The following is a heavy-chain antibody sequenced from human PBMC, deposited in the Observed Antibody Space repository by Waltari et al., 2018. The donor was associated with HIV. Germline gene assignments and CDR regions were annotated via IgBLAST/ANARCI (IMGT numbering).Heavy chain of an antibody. Sequence: QVQLVESGGGVVQPGRSLSLSCAAPGFLSGSYGMHWVRQAPGKGLEWVAVIWFDGNHKYYSDSVKGRFTISRDNSKDTVDLQMNSLRTEDTGVYYCARGDIILMVYTIDYWGQGTLVSVSS. CDR3: ARGDIILMVYTIDY. CDR2: IWFDGNHK. J-gene: IGHJ4*02. V-gene: IGHV3-33*01. D-gene: IGHD2-8*01. CDR1: GFLSGSYG.